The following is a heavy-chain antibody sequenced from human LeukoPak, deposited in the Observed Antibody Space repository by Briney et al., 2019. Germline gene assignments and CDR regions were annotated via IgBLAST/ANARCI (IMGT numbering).Heavy chain of an antibody. V-gene: IGHV4-39*01. CDR3: ARRVVASAEIDY. CDR2: IYYSGST. D-gene: IGHD5-12*01. CDR1: GGPLSSGGYY. Sequence: SETLSLTCTVSGGPLSSGGYYWGWIRQPPGKGLEWIGSIYYSGSTYYNPSLKSRVTISVDTSKNQFSLKLSSVTAADTAVYYCARRVVASAEIDYWGQGTLVTVSS. J-gene: IGHJ4*02.